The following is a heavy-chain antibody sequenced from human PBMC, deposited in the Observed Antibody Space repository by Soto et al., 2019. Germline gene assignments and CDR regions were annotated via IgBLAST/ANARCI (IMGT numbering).Heavy chain of an antibody. D-gene: IGHD1-1*01. CDR3: AKDRVSWKADAFDI. CDR1: GFSFSSDA. J-gene: IGHJ3*02. V-gene: IGHV3-23*01. Sequence: GGSLRLSGAASGFSFSSDAMSWVRQAPGKGLEWVSGISGSGGSTYYADAVKRRFHNSRDNSNNTLYLQMNSLRAEDTAVYYCAKDRVSWKADAFDIWGQGTMVT. CDR2: ISGSGGST.